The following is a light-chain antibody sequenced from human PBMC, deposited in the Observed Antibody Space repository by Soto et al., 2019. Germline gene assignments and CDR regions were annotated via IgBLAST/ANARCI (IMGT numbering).Light chain of an antibody. CDR2: GAS. J-gene: IGKJ5*01. Sequence: EIVVTQSPGTVSFSPGERSTLSGRASQSVSSRLAWYQQKPGQAPRLLISGASSRATGIPDRFSGSGSGTDFTLTISRLEPEDFALYYCQHYVERSPITFGQGTRLEIK. CDR1: QSVSSR. CDR3: QHYVERSPIT. V-gene: IGKV3-20*01.